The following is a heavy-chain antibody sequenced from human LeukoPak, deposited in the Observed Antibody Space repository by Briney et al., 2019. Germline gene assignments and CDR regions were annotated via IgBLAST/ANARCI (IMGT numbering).Heavy chain of an antibody. D-gene: IGHD3-22*01. J-gene: IGHJ3*01. Sequence: PSETLSLTCAVSGGSISSTSYYWAWIRQPPGKGLEWIGTIYYSGSTYHNPSLKSRVTLSVDTSRNQFSLRLSSVDAADTAVYYCAKAGVRYFDSSGLYAFDFWGQGATVTVSS. CDR1: GGSISSTSYY. CDR3: AKAGVRYFDSSGLYAFDF. CDR2: IYYSGST. V-gene: IGHV4-39*01.